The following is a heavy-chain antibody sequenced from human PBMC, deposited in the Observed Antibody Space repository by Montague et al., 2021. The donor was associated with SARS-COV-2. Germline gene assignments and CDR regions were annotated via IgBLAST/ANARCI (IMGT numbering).Heavy chain of an antibody. Sequence: SETLSLTYTVSGYSISSGYYWGWIRQPPGKGLEWIGSIYHSGSTYYNPSLKSRVTISVDTSKNQFSLKLSSVTAADTAVYYCAVNSNYYYYYGMDVWGQGTTVTVSS. CDR1: GYSISSGYY. D-gene: IGHD4-11*01. J-gene: IGHJ6*02. V-gene: IGHV4-38-2*02. CDR3: AVNSNYYYYYGMDV. CDR2: IYHSGST.